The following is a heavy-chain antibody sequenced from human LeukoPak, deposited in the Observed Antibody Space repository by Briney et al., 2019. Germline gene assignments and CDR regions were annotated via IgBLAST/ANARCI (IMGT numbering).Heavy chain of an antibody. V-gene: IGHV1-2*06. CDR1: GYTFTGYY. D-gene: IGHD3-22*01. Sequence: ASVKVSCKASGYTFTGYYMHWVRQAPGQGLEWMGRINPNSGGTNYAQKFQGRVTMTRDTSISTAYMELSRLRSDDTAVYYCARAGVFTSSGYYYYMDVWGKGTTVTASS. CDR3: ARAGVFTSSGYYYYMDV. CDR2: INPNSGGT. J-gene: IGHJ6*03.